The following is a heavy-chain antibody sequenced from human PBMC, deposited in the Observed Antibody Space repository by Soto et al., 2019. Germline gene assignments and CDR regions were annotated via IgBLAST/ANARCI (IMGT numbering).Heavy chain of an antibody. CDR3: VREPRLLIWFRELPA. D-gene: IGHD3-10*01. Sequence: QVQLQESGPGLVKPSQTLSLTCRVSGGSIGSPNFYWSWIRQHPGKGLEWLGSVYSNGTTYYNPSLKIRVSISLDTSKNQFSLKLSSVSAADTAAYFCVREPRLLIWFRELPAWGRGTL. CDR2: VYSNGTT. V-gene: IGHV4-31*03. J-gene: IGHJ5*02. CDR1: GGSIGSPNFY.